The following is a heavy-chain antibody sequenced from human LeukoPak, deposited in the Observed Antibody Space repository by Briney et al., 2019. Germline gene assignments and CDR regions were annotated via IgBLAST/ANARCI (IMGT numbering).Heavy chain of an antibody. J-gene: IGHJ4*02. CDR2: ISSSGTTI. Sequence: KAGGSLRLSCAASGFTFSSYEMSWVRQAPGRGLEWLSYISSSGTTIYYADSVKGRFTISRDNAKNSLYLQMNSLRAEDTAVYYCARRYCSSTSCLIDYWGQGTLVTVSS. V-gene: IGHV3-48*03. CDR1: GFTFSSYE. D-gene: IGHD2-2*01. CDR3: ARRYCSSTSCLIDY.